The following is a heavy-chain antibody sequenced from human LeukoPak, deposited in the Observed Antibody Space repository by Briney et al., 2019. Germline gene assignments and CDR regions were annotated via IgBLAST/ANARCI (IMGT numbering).Heavy chain of an antibody. CDR2: IKSNSGDT. Sequence: ASVKVSCKASGYTFTAYYIHWVRQAPGQGLEWMGWIKSNSGDTNYVQKFQGRVTMTRDTSMNTIYMELTSLMSDDTALYFCAPDKQQLSYFFDYWGQGSLVTVSS. CDR1: GYTFTAYY. J-gene: IGHJ4*02. CDR3: APDKQQLSYFFDY. D-gene: IGHD6-13*01. V-gene: IGHV1-2*02.